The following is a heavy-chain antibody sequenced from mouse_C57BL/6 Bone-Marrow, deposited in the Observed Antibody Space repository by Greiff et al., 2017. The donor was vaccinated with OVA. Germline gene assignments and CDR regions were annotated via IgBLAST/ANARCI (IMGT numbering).Heavy chain of an antibody. V-gene: IGHV5-6*01. CDR2: ISNGGSYT. J-gene: IGHJ2*01. CDR3: ARHLCLDY. CDR1: GFTFSSYG. Sequence: EVQGVESGGDLVKPGGSLKLSCAASGFTFSSYGMSWVRQTPDKRLEWVATISNGGSYTYYPDKVKGTFTISRDNAKNTLYLQMSSLKSEDTAMYYCARHLCLDYWGQGTTLTVSS.